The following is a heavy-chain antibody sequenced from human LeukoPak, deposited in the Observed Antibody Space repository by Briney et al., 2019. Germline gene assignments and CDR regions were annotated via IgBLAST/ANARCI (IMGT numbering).Heavy chain of an antibody. J-gene: IGHJ4*02. CDR3: ARDADLGSEV. D-gene: IGHD3-10*01. Sequence: SETLSLTCTVSGGSISGGDYYWSWIRQTPGKGLEWIGYIYYSGIPYYNPSLRSRVTISRDTSKNQFSLRLSSVTAADTAVYYCARDADLGSEVWGPGTLVTASS. CDR1: GGSISGGDYY. CDR2: IYYSGIP. V-gene: IGHV4-30-4*01.